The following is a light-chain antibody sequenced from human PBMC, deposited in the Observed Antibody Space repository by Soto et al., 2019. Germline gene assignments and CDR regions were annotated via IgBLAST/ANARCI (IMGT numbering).Light chain of an antibody. V-gene: IGLV1-47*02. CDR1: SSNIGNYY. CDR3: AAWDDSLSGYV. J-gene: IGLJ1*01. Sequence: QLVLTQAPSASGTPGQRVTISCSGSSSNIGNYYVYWYQQLPGTAPKLLIYSNNQRPSGVPDRFSGSKSGTSASLAISGLRSEDEADYYCAAWDDSLSGYVFGTGTKLTVL. CDR2: SNN.